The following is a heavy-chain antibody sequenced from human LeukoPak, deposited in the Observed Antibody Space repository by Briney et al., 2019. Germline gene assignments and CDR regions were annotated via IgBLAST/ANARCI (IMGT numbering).Heavy chain of an antibody. J-gene: IGHJ4*02. V-gene: IGHV4-4*07. Sequence: PSETLSLTCSVSGGSISNYYWSWIRQPAGKGLEWIGRIYSSGSTNYNPSLKSRVTISVDTSKNQFSLRLSSVTAADTAVYYCARVTGYMAEDYFDYWGQGTLITVSS. CDR2: IYSSGST. CDR3: ARVTGYMAEDYFDY. D-gene: IGHD6-13*01. CDR1: GGSISNYY.